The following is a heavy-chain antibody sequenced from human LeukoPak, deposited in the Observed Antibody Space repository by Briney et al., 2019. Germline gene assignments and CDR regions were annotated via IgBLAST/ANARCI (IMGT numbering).Heavy chain of an antibody. J-gene: IGHJ4*02. Sequence: PGTSLRLSCAASGFNFGVYGMHWVRQAPGKGLEWVSAISGSGGSTNYVDSVKGRFTISRDNSKNTLYLQMNSLRAEDTAVSYCAKLASGYGSGSYYIGRGEAYFDYWGQGTLVTVSS. V-gene: IGHV3-23*01. CDR2: ISGSGGST. CDR1: GFNFGVYG. CDR3: AKLASGYGSGSYYIGRGEAYFDY. D-gene: IGHD3-10*01.